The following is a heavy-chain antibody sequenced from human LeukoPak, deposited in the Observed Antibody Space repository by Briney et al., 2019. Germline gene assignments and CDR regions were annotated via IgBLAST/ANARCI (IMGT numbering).Heavy chain of an antibody. Sequence: SVKVSCKASGGAFSKTAINWVRQAPGQGLEWMGGFIPFCDATNYAQRFQGRLTITVDGSASTAYMELTSLTSEDTAIYYCATMQGYSCSVSWGQGTLITVSS. CDR3: ATMQGYSCSVS. CDR2: FIPFCDAT. D-gene: IGHD5-18*01. V-gene: IGHV1-69*13. CDR1: GGAFSKTA. J-gene: IGHJ5*02.